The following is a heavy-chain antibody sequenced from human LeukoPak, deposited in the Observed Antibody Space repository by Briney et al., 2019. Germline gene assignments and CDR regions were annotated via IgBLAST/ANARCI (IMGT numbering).Heavy chain of an antibody. D-gene: IGHD3-10*01. CDR3: AKDGGSGVFDP. CDR1: GFTFDDYA. J-gene: IGHJ5*02. CDR2: ISWDGGSA. V-gene: IGHV3-43D*04. Sequence: GGSLRLSCASSGFTFDDYAMHWVRQAPGKGLEWVSLISWDGGSAYYADSVKGRFTISRDNSKNSLYLQMNSLRAEDTALYYCAKDGGSGVFDPWGQGTLVTVSS.